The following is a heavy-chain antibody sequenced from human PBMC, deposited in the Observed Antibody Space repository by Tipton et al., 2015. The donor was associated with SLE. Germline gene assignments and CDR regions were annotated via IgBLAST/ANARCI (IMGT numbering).Heavy chain of an antibody. D-gene: IGHD2-2*01. V-gene: IGHV1-18*01. CDR1: GYTFTSYG. Sequence: QLVQSGAEVKKPGASVKVSCKASGYTFTSYGISWVRQAPGQGLEWMGWINPNSGGTNYAQKFQGRVTMTRDTSTSTAYMELRSLRSDDTAVYYCARDGFYCSSTSCEFDYWGQGTLVTVSS. J-gene: IGHJ4*02. CDR2: INPNSGGT. CDR3: ARDGFYCSSTSCEFDY.